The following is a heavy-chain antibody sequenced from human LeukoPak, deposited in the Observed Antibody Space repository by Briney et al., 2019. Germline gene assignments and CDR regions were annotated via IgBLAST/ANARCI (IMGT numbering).Heavy chain of an antibody. V-gene: IGHV3-30-3*01. D-gene: IGHD4-17*01. Sequence: PGGSLRLSCAASGFTFSSYAMHWVRQAPGKGLEWVAVISYDGSNKYYADSVKGRFTISRDNSKNTLYLQMNSLRAEDTAVYYCARDLGYGDYVDYFDYWGQGTLVTVSS. CDR2: ISYDGSNK. CDR3: ARDLGYGDYVDYFDY. CDR1: GFTFSSYA. J-gene: IGHJ4*02.